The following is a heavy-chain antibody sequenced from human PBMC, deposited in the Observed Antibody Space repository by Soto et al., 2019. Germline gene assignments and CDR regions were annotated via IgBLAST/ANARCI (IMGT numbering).Heavy chain of an antibody. CDR2: IYYSGST. D-gene: IGHD3-10*01. V-gene: IGHV4-59*08. Sequence: QVQLQESGPVLVKPSEPLSLTCTVSGGSISSYYWSWIRQPPGKGLEWIGYIYYSGSTNYNPSLKSRVTISVDTSKNQFTLKLSAVTAAATAVYYWARRYGGAFAIWGQGTMFTVSS. J-gene: IGHJ3*02. CDR3: ARRYGGAFAI. CDR1: GGSISSYY.